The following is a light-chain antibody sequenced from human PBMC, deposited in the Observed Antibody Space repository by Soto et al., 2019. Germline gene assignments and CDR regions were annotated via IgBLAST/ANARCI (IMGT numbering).Light chain of an antibody. CDR2: GAS. CDR3: QQYHSWPPT. V-gene: IGKV3-15*01. J-gene: IGKJ1*01. Sequence: EIVLTQSPGTLSLSPGERATLSCRASQSVSSSNLAWYQQKPGQAPRLLIYGASTRATVIPAGFSGSGSGTEFTLTISSLQSEDFAVYYCQQYHSWPPTFGQGNKVDIK. CDR1: QSVSSSN.